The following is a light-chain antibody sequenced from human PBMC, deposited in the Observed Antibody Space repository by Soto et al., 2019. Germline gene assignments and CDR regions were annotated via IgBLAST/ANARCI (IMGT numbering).Light chain of an antibody. Sequence: DIQMTQSPSTLSASVGDRVTITCRASQSISSWLAWYQQKPGKAPKLLIYDASSLESGVPSRFSGRGSATEFTLTISSLQPDDFATYYCQQYNSYWTFGQGTKV. V-gene: IGKV1-5*01. J-gene: IGKJ1*01. CDR2: DAS. CDR1: QSISSW. CDR3: QQYNSYWT.